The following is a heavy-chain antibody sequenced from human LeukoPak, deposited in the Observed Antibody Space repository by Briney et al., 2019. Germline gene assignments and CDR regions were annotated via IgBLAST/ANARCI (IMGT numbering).Heavy chain of an antibody. J-gene: IGHJ4*02. Sequence: MHXVXQAXXXXLXWXGXINPNSGDTNYAQKFQGRVTMTRDTSISTAYMELSRLTSDDTAVYYCARDYCSSTSCLFDYWGQGTLVTVSS. D-gene: IGHD2-2*01. V-gene: IGHV1-2*02. CDR2: INPNSGDT. CDR3: ARDYCSSTSCLFDY.